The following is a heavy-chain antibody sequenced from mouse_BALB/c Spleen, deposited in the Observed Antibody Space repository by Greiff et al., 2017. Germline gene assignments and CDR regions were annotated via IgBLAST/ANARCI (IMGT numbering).Heavy chain of an antibody. Sequence: EVQLQQSGAELVKPGASVKLSCTASGFNIKDTYMHWVKQRPEQGLEWIGRIDPANGNTKYDPKFQGKATITADTSSNTAYLQLSSLTSEDPAVYYCARSVHYYGSSWFAYWGQGTLVTVSA. CDR2: IDPANGNT. V-gene: IGHV14-3*02. D-gene: IGHD1-1*01. J-gene: IGHJ3*01. CDR1: GFNIKDTY. CDR3: ARSVHYYGSSWFAY.